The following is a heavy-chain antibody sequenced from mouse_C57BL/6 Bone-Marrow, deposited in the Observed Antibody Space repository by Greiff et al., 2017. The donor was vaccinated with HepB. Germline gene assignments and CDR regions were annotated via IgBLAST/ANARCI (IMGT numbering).Heavy chain of an antibody. Sequence: QVQLQQSGAELVRPGASVKLSCKASGYTFTDYYINWVKQRPGQGLEWIARIYPGSGNTYYNEKFKGKATLTAEKSSSTAYMQLSSLTSEDSAVYFCAREKYYSNYVGWFAYWGQGTLVTVSA. CDR1: GYTFTDYY. D-gene: IGHD2-5*01. CDR3: AREKYYSNYVGWFAY. V-gene: IGHV1-76*01. J-gene: IGHJ3*01. CDR2: IYPGSGNT.